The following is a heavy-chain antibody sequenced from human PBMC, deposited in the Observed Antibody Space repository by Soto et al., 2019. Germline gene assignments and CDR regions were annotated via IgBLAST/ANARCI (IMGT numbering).Heavy chain of an antibody. Sequence: GGSLRLSCAASGFTYSSYSMNWVRQALGKGLEWVSGISWSSRATDYADSVKGRFSISRDNAKNSLYLQMNSLRPEDTALYFCAKDMDSRSGAYYHYGMDVWGRGTTVTVSS. J-gene: IGHJ6*02. CDR2: ISWSSRAT. V-gene: IGHV3-21*04. CDR1: GFTYSSYS. D-gene: IGHD2-15*01. CDR3: AKDMDSRSGAYYHYGMDV.